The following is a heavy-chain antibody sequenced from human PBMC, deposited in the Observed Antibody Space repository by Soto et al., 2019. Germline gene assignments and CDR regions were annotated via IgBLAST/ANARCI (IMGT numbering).Heavy chain of an antibody. CDR2: ISYDGGTK. V-gene: IGHV3-30*18. J-gene: IGHJ2*01. Sequence: QIHLVESGGGVAQPGRSLRLSCAASGFTFSTYGMHWVRQAPGKGLEWVAVISYDGGTKHYADSVKGRFTISRDNSKNALYLQMSSLRAEDTAVYYCAKSSLGTESSGFQFWFFDLWGRGTLVTVSS. CDR3: AKSSLGTESSGFQFWFFDL. D-gene: IGHD3-22*01. CDR1: GFTFSTYG.